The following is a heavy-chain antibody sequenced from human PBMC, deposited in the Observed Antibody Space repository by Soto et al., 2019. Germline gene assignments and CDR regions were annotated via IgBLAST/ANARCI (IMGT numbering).Heavy chain of an antibody. CDR2: ITSSGTTV. CDR3: ARGSSNWAYYFDF. Sequence: EVHLVESGGGLVQPGGSLRLSCAASGFTFSSDSLNWVRQAPGKGLEWVSYITSSGTTVYYAVSVRGRFTISRDNAKNALYLQMNSLRDDHTAVYYCARGSSNWAYYFDFWGQGTLVTVSS. V-gene: IGHV3-48*02. D-gene: IGHD6-13*01. CDR1: GFTFSSDS. J-gene: IGHJ4*02.